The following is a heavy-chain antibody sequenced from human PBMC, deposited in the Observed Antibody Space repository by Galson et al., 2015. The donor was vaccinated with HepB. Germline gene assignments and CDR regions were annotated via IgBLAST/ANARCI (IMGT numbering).Heavy chain of an antibody. V-gene: IGHV4-34*01. J-gene: IGHJ6*02. CDR2: INHSGST. Sequence: LTCAVYGGSFSGYYWSWIRQPPGKGLEWIGEINHSGSTNYNPSLKSRVTISVDTSKNQFSLKLSSVTAADTAVYYCARAPEDYYGMDVWGQGTTVTVSS. CDR3: ARAPEDYYGMDV. CDR1: GGSFSGYY.